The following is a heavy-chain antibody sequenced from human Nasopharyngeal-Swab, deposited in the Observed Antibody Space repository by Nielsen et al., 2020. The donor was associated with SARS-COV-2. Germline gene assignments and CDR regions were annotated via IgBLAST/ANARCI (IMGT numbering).Heavy chain of an antibody. CDR3: VKDNSYGRFGRWDYFDY. CDR2: ISGDGGST. J-gene: IGHJ4*02. V-gene: IGHV3-43*02. D-gene: IGHD3-10*01. CDR1: GFTVSSNY. Sequence: GESLKISCAASGFTVSSNYMSWVRQAPGKGLEWVSLISGDGGSTYYADSVKGRFTISRDNSKNSLYLQMNSLRTEDTALYYCVKDNSYGRFGRWDYFDYWGQGTLVTVSS.